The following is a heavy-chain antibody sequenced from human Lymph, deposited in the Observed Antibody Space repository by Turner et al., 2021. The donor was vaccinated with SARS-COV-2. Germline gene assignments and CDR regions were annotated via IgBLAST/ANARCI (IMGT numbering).Heavy chain of an antibody. V-gene: IGHV1-2*02. J-gene: IGHJ6*02. CDR3: ARDVERYNDFWSGYSGGYGLDV. CDR2: INPNSDGT. CDR1: GYTFTGHY. D-gene: IGHD3-3*01. Sequence: QVQLVQSGAEVKKPGASVKVSCKASGYTFTGHYMHWVRQAPGQGLEWMGWINPNSDGTNYAQKFQGRVTMTRDTSISTAYMELSRLRSDDTAVYYCARDVERYNDFWSGYSGGYGLDVWGQGTTVTVSS.